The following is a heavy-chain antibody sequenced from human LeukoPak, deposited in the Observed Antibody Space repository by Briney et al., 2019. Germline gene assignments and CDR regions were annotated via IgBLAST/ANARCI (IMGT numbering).Heavy chain of an antibody. CDR2: ISSSGSTI. CDR1: GFTSSDYY. CDR3: ARDWGYCSSTSCPLDY. V-gene: IGHV3-11*01. Sequence: GGSLRLSCAASGFTSSDYYMSWIRQAPGKGLEWVSYISSSGSTIYYADSVKGRFTISRDNAKNSLYLQMNSLRAEDTAVYYCARDWGYCSSTSCPLDYWGQGTLVTVSS. J-gene: IGHJ4*02. D-gene: IGHD2-2*01.